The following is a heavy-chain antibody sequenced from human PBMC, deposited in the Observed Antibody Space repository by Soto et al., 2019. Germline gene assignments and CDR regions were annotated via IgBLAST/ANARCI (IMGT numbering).Heavy chain of an antibody. CDR3: ARGYGGNFDN. Sequence: SETLSLTCAVYGGSFSGYYWNWIRQPPGKGLEWIGEINHSGSTNYNPSLKSRVTISVDTSKNQFSLKLSSVTAADTAVYYCARGYGGNFDNWGQGNLFTVS. V-gene: IGHV4-34*01. CDR1: GGSFSGYY. D-gene: IGHD3-10*01. CDR2: INHSGST. J-gene: IGHJ4*02.